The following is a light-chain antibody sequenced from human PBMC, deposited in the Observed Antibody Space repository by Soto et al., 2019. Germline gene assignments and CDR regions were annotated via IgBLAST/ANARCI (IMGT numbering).Light chain of an antibody. Sequence: QPVLTQPASVFGSPGQSITFSCTGTSSDVGGYNFVSWYQQHPGKAPKLMIYEVSKRPSGVPDRFSGSKSGNTASLTVSGLQPEDDSNYYCSSYAGSNNVVFGGGTKLTVL. CDR3: SSYAGSNNVV. J-gene: IGLJ2*01. CDR1: SSDVGGYNF. CDR2: EVS. V-gene: IGLV2-8*01.